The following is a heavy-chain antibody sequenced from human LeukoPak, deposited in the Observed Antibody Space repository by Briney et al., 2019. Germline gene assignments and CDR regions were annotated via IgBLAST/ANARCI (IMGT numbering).Heavy chain of an antibody. CDR1: GFTVSSNY. V-gene: IGHV3-53*01. J-gene: IGHJ4*02. CDR3: ARGLRWSFEY. Sequence: PGGSLRLSCAASGFTVSSNYMSWVRQAPGKGLEWVSVIYSGGSTYYADSVKGRFTISRDISKNTLSLQMNSLRAEDTAVYYCARGLRWSFEYWGQGTLVTVSS. D-gene: IGHD3-3*01. CDR2: IYSGGST.